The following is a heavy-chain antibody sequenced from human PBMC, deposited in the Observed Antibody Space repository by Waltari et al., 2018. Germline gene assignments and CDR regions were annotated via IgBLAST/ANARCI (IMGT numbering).Heavy chain of an antibody. CDR2: IKQDGSEK. CDR3: ARGVTTVEY. J-gene: IGHJ4*02. D-gene: IGHD2-21*02. V-gene: IGHV3-7*04. CDR1: GFTFTNQW. Sequence: EVQPVESGGGLGQPGGSLFTSCLGPGFTFTNQWVSWVRQAPGKGPEWVASIKQDGSEKYYVDSMKGRFTISRDNAKNSLSLQMDSLRAEDTAVYFCARGVTTVEYWGQGTLVTVSS.